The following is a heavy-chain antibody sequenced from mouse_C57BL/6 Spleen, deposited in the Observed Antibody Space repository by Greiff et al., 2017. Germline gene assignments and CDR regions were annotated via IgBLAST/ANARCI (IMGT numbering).Heavy chain of an antibody. CDR3: ARSRTTVVSFDY. CDR2: IDPANGNT. CDR1: GFNIKNTY. J-gene: IGHJ2*01. V-gene: IGHV14-3*01. Sequence: EVQRVESVAELVRPGASVKLSCTASGFNIKNTYMHWVKQRPEQGLEWIGRIDPANGNTKYAPKFQGKATITADTSSNTAYLQLSSLTSEDTAIYYCARSRTTVVSFDYWGQGTTLTVSS. D-gene: IGHD1-1*01.